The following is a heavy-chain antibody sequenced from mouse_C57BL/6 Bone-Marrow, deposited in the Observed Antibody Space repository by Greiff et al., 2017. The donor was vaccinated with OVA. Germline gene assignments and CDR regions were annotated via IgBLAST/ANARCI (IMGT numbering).Heavy chain of an antibody. Sequence: EVQLQQSGPELVKPGASVKISCKASGYSFTGYYMNWVKQSPEKSLEWIGEINPSTGGTTYNQKFKAKATLTVDKSSSTAYMQLKSLTSEDSAVYYGARVPGGFDVWGTGTTVTVSS. CDR2: INPSTGGT. V-gene: IGHV1-42*01. CDR1: GYSFTGYY. J-gene: IGHJ1*03. CDR3: ARVPGGFDV. D-gene: IGHD4-1*01.